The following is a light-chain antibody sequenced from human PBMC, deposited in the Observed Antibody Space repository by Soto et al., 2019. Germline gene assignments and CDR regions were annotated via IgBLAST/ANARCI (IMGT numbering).Light chain of an antibody. Sequence: QSALTQPASVSGSPGQSITISCTGTSSDVGGYNYVSWYQHHPGKAPKLMIHEVSDRPSEISNRFSGSKSGNTASLTISGLQAEDEADYYCSSYTSATTYVFGTGTKLTVL. J-gene: IGLJ1*01. CDR3: SSYTSATTYV. CDR2: EVS. CDR1: SSDVGGYNY. V-gene: IGLV2-14*01.